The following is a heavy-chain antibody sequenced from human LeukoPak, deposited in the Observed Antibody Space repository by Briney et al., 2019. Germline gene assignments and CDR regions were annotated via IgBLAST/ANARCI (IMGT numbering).Heavy chain of an antibody. CDR3: ARDLQLWSFYYGMDV. J-gene: IGHJ6*02. CDR1: GYTFTSYG. V-gene: IGHV1-18*01. CDR2: ISAYNGNT. Sequence: ASVKVSCKASGYTFTSYGISWVRQAPGQGLEWMGWISAYNGNTNYAQKLQGRGTMTTDTSTSTAYMELRSLRSDDTAVYYCARDLQLWSFYYGMDVWGQGTTVTVSS. D-gene: IGHD5-18*01.